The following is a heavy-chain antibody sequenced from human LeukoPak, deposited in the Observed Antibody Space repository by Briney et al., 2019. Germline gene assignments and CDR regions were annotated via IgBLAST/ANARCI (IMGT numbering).Heavy chain of an antibody. Sequence: GGSLRLSCAASGFTFSSYSMNWVRQAPGKGLEWVSSISSSSSYIYYADSVKGRFTISRDNAKNSLYLQMDSLRAEDTALYYCAKDSGSTSLDAFDFWGQGTMVTVSS. J-gene: IGHJ3*01. CDR2: ISSSSSYI. CDR3: AKDSGSTSLDAFDF. CDR1: GFTFSSYS. D-gene: IGHD2-2*01. V-gene: IGHV3-21*04.